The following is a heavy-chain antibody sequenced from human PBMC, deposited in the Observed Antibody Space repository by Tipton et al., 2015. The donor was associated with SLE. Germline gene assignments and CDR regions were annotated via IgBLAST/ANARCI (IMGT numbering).Heavy chain of an antibody. J-gene: IGHJ4*02. CDR1: GGSISSGGYY. CDR2: IYYSGST. CDR3: ASYPTGSYYFDY. V-gene: IGHV4-31*03. D-gene: IGHD3-9*01. Sequence: TLSLTCTVSGGSISSGGYYWSWIRQHPGKGLEWIGYIYYSGSTYYNPSFKSRVTISVDTSKNQFSLKLSSVTAADTAVYYCASYPTGSYYFDYWGQGTLVTVSS.